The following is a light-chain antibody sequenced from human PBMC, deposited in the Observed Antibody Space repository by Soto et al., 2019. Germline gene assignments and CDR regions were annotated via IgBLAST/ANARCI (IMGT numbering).Light chain of an antibody. Sequence: DIVMTESPVTLSVYTLYPSPLSFMSRQHVSSSYLAWYQQKPGQAPRPLIYAASSRATGIPDRFSGSGSATDFTLTISGLEPEDFTVYYCQQDGSYLRNFGEVGKVDI. V-gene: IGKV3-20*01. CDR3: QQDGSYLRN. CDR2: AAS. CDR1: QHVSSSY. J-gene: IGKJ1*01.